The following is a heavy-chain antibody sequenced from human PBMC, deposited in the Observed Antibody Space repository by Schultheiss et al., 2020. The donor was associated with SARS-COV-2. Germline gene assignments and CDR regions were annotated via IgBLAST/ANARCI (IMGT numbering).Heavy chain of an antibody. CDR1: GGSISSSSYY. V-gene: IGHV4-39*07. CDR2: INHSGST. Sequence: SQTLSLTCTVSGGSISSSSYYWGWIRQPPGKGLEWIGEINHSGSTNYNPSLKSRVTISVDTSKNQFSLKLSSVTAADTAVYYCARGGYSNYVIRRWFDPWGQGTLVTVSS. D-gene: IGHD4-11*01. J-gene: IGHJ5*02. CDR3: ARGGYSNYVIRRWFDP.